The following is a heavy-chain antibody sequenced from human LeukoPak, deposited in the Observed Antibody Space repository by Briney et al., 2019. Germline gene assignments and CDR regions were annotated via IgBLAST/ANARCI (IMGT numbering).Heavy chain of an antibody. CDR1: GYTFTGYY. J-gene: IGHJ4*02. CDR2: IDPLSGAT. V-gene: IGHV1-2*02. D-gene: IGHD3-22*01. Sequence: ASVTVSCKASGYTFTGYYMHWVRQAPGQGLEWMGWIDPLSGATNYAQKFQDRVTMTRDTSINTAYMELSSLRSDDTAVYFCARGDSASWALDYWGQGALVTVSS. CDR3: ARGDSASWALDY.